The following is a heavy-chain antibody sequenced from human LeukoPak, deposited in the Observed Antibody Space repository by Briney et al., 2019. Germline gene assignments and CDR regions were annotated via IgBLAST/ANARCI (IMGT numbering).Heavy chain of an antibody. CDR2: IYYSGST. V-gene: IGHV4-59*01. CDR1: GGSISSYY. J-gene: IGHJ3*02. Sequence: PSETLYLTCTVSGGSISSYYWSWIRQPPGKGLEWIGYIYYSGSTNYNPSLKSRVTISVDTSKNQFSLKLSSVTAADTAVYYCARIAVLYEAFDIWGQGTMVTVSS. CDR3: ARIAVLYEAFDI. D-gene: IGHD2-8*01.